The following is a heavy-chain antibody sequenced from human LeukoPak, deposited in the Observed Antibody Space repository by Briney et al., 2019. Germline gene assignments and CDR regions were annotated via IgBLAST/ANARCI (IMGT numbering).Heavy chain of an antibody. CDR2: ISSSATTI. V-gene: IGHV3-48*04. CDR3: VRSYHPGGWFDP. D-gene: IGHD2-21*01. Sequence: GGSLRLSCAASGFTFSSYAMSWVRQVPGKGLEWVSYISSSATTIYYADSVKGRFTISRDNAKNSLFLQMNSLRAEDTAMHYCVRSYHPGGWFDPWGQGTLVTVSS. CDR1: GFTFSSYA. J-gene: IGHJ5*02.